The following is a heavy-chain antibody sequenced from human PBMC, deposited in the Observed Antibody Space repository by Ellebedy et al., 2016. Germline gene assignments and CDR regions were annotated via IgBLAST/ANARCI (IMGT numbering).Heavy chain of an antibody. J-gene: IGHJ2*01. CDR3: ARDGGGACGGDCYSNWYFDL. Sequence: GESLKISXAASGFTFSSYWMSWVRQAPGKGLEWVANIKQDGSEKYYVDSVKGRFTISRDNAKNSLYLQMNSLRAEDTAVYYCARDGGGACGGDCYSNWYFDLWGRGTLVTVSS. CDR2: IKQDGSEK. CDR1: GFTFSSYW. D-gene: IGHD2-21*02. V-gene: IGHV3-7*01.